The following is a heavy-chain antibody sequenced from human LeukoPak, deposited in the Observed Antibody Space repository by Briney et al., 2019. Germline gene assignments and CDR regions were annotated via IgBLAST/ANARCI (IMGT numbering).Heavy chain of an antibody. CDR3: ARSQIIVVVANYYGMDV. Sequence: SVKVSCKASGGTFSSYAISWVRQAPGQGLEWMGGIIPIFGTANYAQKFQGRVTMTRDTSISTAYMELSRLRSDDTAVYYCARSQIIVVVANYYGMDVWGQGTTVTVSS. V-gene: IGHV1-69*05. J-gene: IGHJ6*02. CDR2: IIPIFGTA. D-gene: IGHD2-15*01. CDR1: GGTFSSYA.